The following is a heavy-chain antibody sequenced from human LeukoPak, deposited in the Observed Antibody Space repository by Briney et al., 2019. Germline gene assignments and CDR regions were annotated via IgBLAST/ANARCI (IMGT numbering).Heavy chain of an antibody. CDR1: GFTFSSYA. CDR2: ISSSGGST. Sequence: GGSLRLSCAASGFTFSSYAMTWVRQAPGKGLEWVSAISSSGGSTYYADPVKGRFTISRDNSKNTLYLQMSSLRADDTAVYYCAKVAAGFPFDYWGQGTLVTVSS. J-gene: IGHJ4*02. V-gene: IGHV3-23*01. D-gene: IGHD6-13*01. CDR3: AKVAAGFPFDY.